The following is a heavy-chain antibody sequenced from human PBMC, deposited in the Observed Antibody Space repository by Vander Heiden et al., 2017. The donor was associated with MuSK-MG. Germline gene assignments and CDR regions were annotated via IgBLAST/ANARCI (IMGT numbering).Heavy chain of an antibody. CDR2: ISYDGSNK. V-gene: IGHV3-30*04. CDR1: GFTFSSYA. J-gene: IGHJ4*02. Sequence: QVQLVESGGGVVQPGRSLRLSWPAFGFTFSSYAMHWVRQAPGKGLEWVAVISYDGSNKYYADSVKGRFTISRDNSKNTLYLQMNSLRAEDTAVYYCARGDPLWFGELLEGFDYWGQGTLVTVSS. CDR3: ARGDPLWFGELLEGFDY. D-gene: IGHD3-10*01.